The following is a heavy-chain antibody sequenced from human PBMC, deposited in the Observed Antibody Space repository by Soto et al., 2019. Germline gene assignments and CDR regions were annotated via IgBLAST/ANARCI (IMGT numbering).Heavy chain of an antibody. V-gene: IGHV1-69*12. CDR2: IIPIFGTA. Sequence: QVQLVQSGAEVKKPGSSVKVSCKASGGTFSSYAISWVRQAPGQGLEWMGGIIPIFGTANYAQKFQGRVTITADXXTXTXXMELSSLRSEDTAVYYCARVPPRYCSGGSCYSFDYWGQGTLVTVSS. CDR1: GGTFSSYA. J-gene: IGHJ4*02. D-gene: IGHD2-15*01. CDR3: ARVPPRYCSGGSCYSFDY.